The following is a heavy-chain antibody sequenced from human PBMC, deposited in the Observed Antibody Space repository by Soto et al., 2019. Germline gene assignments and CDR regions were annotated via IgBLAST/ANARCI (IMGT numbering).Heavy chain of an antibody. CDR2: ISGSGGST. D-gene: IGHD6-13*01. Sequence: GGSLRLSCAASGFTFSSYAMSWVRQAPGKGLEWVSAISGSGGSTYYADSVKGRFTISRDNSKNTLYLQMNSLRAEDTAVYYCAKDVGRQQPQTYYYYGMDVWGQGTTVTVSS. CDR3: AKDVGRQQPQTYYYYGMDV. V-gene: IGHV3-23*01. J-gene: IGHJ6*02. CDR1: GFTFSSYA.